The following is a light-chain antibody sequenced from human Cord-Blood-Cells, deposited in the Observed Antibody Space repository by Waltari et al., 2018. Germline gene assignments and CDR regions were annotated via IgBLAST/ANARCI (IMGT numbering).Light chain of an antibody. CDR3: QAWDSSTAV. V-gene: IGLV3-1*01. J-gene: IGLJ2*01. CDR1: KLGDKY. CDR2: QDS. Sequence: YELTQPPSVPVSPGQTARIPCPGDKLGDKYACWYQQKPGQSPVLVIYQDSKRPSGIPERFSGSNSGNTATLTISGTQAMDEADYYCQAWDSSTAVFGGGTKLTVL.